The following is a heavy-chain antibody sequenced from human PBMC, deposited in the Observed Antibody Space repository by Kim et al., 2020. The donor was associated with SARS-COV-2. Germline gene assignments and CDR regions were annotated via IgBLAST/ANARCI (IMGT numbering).Heavy chain of an antibody. Sequence: YKADYVKGRFTIPRDNAEDTLYVQMNSLRGDDTGVYYCARGPRVNGKIGSWGQGTLVTVSS. D-gene: IGHD5-18*01. J-gene: IGHJ4*02. V-gene: IGHV3-48*03. CDR3: ARGPRVNGKIGS.